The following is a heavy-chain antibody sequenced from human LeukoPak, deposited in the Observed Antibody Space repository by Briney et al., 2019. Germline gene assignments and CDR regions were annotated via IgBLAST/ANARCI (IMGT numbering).Heavy chain of an antibody. CDR2: IIPIFGTA. CDR1: GGTFSSYA. J-gene: IGHJ4*02. V-gene: IGHV1-69*05. D-gene: IGHD3-3*01. CDR3: ARMDYDFDIFYFDY. Sequence: GASVKVSCKASGGTFSSYAISWVRQAPGQGLEWMGGIIPIFGTANYAQKFQGRVTITTDESTSTAYMELSSLRSDDTAVYYCARMDYDFDIFYFDYWGQGTLVTVSS.